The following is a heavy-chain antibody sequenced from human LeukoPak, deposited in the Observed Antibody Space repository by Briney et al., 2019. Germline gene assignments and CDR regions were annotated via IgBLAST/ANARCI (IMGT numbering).Heavy chain of an antibody. Sequence: PSETLSLTCTVSGYSISSGYYWGWNRQPPGKGLEWIGSIYHSGSTYYNPSLKSRVTISVDTSKNQFSLKLSSVTAADTAVYYCARVNMVRGVIIQYYFDYWGQGTLVTVSS. V-gene: IGHV4-38-2*02. J-gene: IGHJ4*02. CDR2: IYHSGST. CDR3: ARVNMVRGVIIQYYFDY. D-gene: IGHD3-10*01. CDR1: GYSISSGYY.